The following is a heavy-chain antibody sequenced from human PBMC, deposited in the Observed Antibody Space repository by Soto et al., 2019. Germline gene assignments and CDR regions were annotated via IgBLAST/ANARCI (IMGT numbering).Heavy chain of an antibody. CDR1: GFTFSSYA. Sequence: GGSLRLSCAASGFTFSSYAMSWVRQAPGKGLEWVSAISGSGGSTYYADSVKGRFTISRDNSKNTLYLQMNSLRAEDTAVYYCAKDPNPIYDSSGNAFDIWGQGTMVTVSS. V-gene: IGHV3-23*01. CDR3: AKDPNPIYDSSGNAFDI. CDR2: ISGSGGST. J-gene: IGHJ3*02. D-gene: IGHD3-22*01.